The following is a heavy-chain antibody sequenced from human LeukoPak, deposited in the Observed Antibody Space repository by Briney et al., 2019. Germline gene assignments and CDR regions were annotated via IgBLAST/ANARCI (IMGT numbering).Heavy chain of an antibody. V-gene: IGHV3-21*01. CDR1: GFTFSSYS. CDR3: ARGEPIVGATYYYYGMDV. Sequence: GGSLRLSCAASGFTFSSYSMNWVRQAPGKGLEWVSSISSSSSYIYYADSVKGRFTIFGDNAKNSLYLQMNSLRAEDTAVYYGARGEPIVGATYYYYGMDVWGKGTTVTVSS. CDR2: ISSSSSYI. D-gene: IGHD1-26*01. J-gene: IGHJ6*04.